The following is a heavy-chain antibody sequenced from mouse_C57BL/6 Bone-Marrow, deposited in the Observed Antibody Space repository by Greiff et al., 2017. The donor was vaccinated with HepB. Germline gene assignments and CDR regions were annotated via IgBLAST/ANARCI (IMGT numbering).Heavy chain of an antibody. D-gene: IGHD2-4*01. CDR3: TRGPLYYDYDDY. Sequence: DVMLVESGGGLVQPGGSMKLSCAASGFTFSDAWMDWVRQSPEKGLEWVAEIRNKANNHATYYAESVKGRFTISRDDSKSSVYLQMNSLRAEDTGIYYCTRGPLYYDYDDYWGQGTTLTVSS. J-gene: IGHJ2*01. CDR1: GFTFSDAW. CDR2: IRNKANNHAT. V-gene: IGHV6-6*01.